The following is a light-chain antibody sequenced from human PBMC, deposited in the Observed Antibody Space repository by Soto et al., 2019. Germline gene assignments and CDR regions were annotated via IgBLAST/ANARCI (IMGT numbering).Light chain of an antibody. CDR2: EVS. CDR1: SSDVGGYNY. V-gene: IGLV2-8*01. J-gene: IGLJ2*01. CDR3: SSYAGSNNLV. Sequence: QSVLPQPPSASGSPGQSVTISCTGTSSDVGGYNYVSWYQQHPGKAPKYMIYEVSKRPSGVPDRFSGSKSGNTASLTVSGLQAEDEADYYCSSYAGSNNLVFVGGTKLTVL.